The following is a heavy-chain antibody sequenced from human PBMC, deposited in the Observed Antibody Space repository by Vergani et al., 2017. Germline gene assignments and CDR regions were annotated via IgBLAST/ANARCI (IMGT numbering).Heavy chain of an antibody. CDR1: GFTFSNFW. D-gene: IGHD7-27*01. Sequence: EVQLVESGGGVVRPGGSLRLSCAASGFTFSNFWMSWVRQAPGKGLEWVANIKEDGSETFYVDSVMGRFTISRDNAKNSLYLQMNSLRAEDTAVYYCASWGLEAAGGDYWGQGTLVTVSS. CDR3: ASWGLEAAGGDY. CDR2: IKEDGSET. V-gene: IGHV3-7*01. J-gene: IGHJ4*02.